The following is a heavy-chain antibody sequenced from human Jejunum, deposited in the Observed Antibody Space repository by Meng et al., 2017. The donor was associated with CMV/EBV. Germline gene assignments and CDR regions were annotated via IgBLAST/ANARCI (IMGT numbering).Heavy chain of an antibody. CDR3: ARNRPRGVATGANWFDP. D-gene: IGHD5-12*01. CDR1: GYTFTSYG. CDR2: ISAYNGNT. Sequence: QGQLVQSGSELKKPGASVKVSCKASGYTFTSYGISWVRQAPGQGLEWMGWISAYNGNTNYAQKLQGRVTMTTDTSTSTAYMELRSLRSDDTAVYYCARNRPRGVATGANWFDPWGQGTLVTVSS. J-gene: IGHJ5*02. V-gene: IGHV1-18*01.